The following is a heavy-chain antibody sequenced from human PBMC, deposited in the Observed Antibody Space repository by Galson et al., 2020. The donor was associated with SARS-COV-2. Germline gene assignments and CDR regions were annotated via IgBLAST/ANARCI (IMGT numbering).Heavy chain of an antibody. V-gene: IGHV3-49*03. Sequence: GGSLRLSCTASGFTFGDYAMSWFRQAPGKGLEWVGFIRSKAYGGTTEYAASVKGRFTISRDDSKSIAYLQRNSLKTEDTAVYYCTRARKLDISSWWKGGGDYWGQGTLVTVSS. CDR2: IRSKAYGGTT. CDR3: TRARKLDISSWWKGGGDY. D-gene: IGHD6-13*01. CDR1: GFTFGDYA. J-gene: IGHJ4*02.